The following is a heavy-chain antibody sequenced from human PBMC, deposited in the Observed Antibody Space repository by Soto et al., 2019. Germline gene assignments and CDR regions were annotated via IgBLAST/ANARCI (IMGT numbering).Heavy chain of an antibody. CDR1: GGSISSGNYY. J-gene: IGHJ4*02. Sequence: QVQLQESGPGLVKPSQTLSLTCTVSGGSISSGNYYWSWIRQPPGKGLEWIGFISYSGSTCYSTSLKRRVTISVDTSKSQFSLNLSFGTAADTSVYYCATMGTPATGLYFFDYWGQGSLVTVSS. D-gene: IGHD2-15*01. CDR2: ISYSGST. V-gene: IGHV4-30-4*01. CDR3: ATMGTPATGLYFFDY.